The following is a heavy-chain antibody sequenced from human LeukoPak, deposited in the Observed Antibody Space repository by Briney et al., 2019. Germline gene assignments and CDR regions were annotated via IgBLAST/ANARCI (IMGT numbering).Heavy chain of an antibody. D-gene: IGHD3-22*01. J-gene: IGHJ4*02. CDR1: GFTFSSYA. CDR2: FMGNTQDT. CDR3: AKDPGSYYYDGTYYTG. Sequence: GGSLRLSCSASGFTFSSYAMSWVRQVPGQVLEWVSSFMGNTQDTYYADSVRGRFTISRDNSKNTLYLQMNSLRAEDTALYYCAKDPGSYYYDGTYYTGWGQGTLVTVS. V-gene: IGHV3-23*01.